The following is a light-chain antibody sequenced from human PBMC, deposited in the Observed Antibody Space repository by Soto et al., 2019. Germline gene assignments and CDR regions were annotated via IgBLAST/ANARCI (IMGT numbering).Light chain of an antibody. CDR1: QGISTY. V-gene: IGKV1-9*01. CDR2: TAS. J-gene: IGKJ5*01. CDR3: QQLYSEPPLT. Sequence: SGSVGDRVTITCRASQGISTYLAWYQQKPGRAPKLLIYTASTLQSGVQSRFSGRGSGTDFTLTISSLQPEDFAPYYCQQLYSEPPLTFGQGTRLDI.